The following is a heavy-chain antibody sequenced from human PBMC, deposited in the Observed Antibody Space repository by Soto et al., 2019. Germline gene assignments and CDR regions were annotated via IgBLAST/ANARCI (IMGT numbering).Heavy chain of an antibody. Sequence: EAQLAESGGGLVQPGGSLRLSCAASGFTFRSHWMTWVRQAPGKGLEWVANIKEDGSVKFYADSVKGRFTISRDNAKNSLFLQLNSLTAEDTAVYFCARDPVAEPGIDAFDIWGQGTVVTVSS. CDR3: ARDPVAEPGIDAFDI. D-gene: IGHD6-19*01. J-gene: IGHJ3*02. CDR1: GFTFRSHW. V-gene: IGHV3-7*01. CDR2: IKEDGSVK.